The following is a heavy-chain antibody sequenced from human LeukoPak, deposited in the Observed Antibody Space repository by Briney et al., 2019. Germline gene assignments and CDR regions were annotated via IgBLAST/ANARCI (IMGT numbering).Heavy chain of an antibody. J-gene: IGHJ6*03. Sequence: GSLRLSCAASGFSFNNYAMSWVRQAPGKGPEWVSAISSSDGATFYAESVKGRFTISRDNSKNMLTLQMSSLRAEDTAVYYCAKDVGGTNFHYMDVWGEGTTVIVSS. CDR2: ISSSDGAT. V-gene: IGHV3-23*01. CDR1: GFSFNNYA. D-gene: IGHD1-26*01. CDR3: AKDVGGTNFHYMDV.